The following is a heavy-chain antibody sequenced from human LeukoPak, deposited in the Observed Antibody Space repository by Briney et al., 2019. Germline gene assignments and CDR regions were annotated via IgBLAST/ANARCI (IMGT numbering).Heavy chain of an antibody. CDR2: IYHSGST. D-gene: IGHD1-26*01. CDR1: GYSISSGYY. Sequence: AETLSLTCVVSGYSISSGYYWGWVRQPPGKELEWIGNIYHSGSTYKNPSLKSRVTISLDTSKNQFSLKMSSVTAADTAMYYCARLSGAPVRHPIYHFDYWGQGTLVTVSS. V-gene: IGHV4-38-2*01. J-gene: IGHJ4*02. CDR3: ARLSGAPVRHPIYHFDY.